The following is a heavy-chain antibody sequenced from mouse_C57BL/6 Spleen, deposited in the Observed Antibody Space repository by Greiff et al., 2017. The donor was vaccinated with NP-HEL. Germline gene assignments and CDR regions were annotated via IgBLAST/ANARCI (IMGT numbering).Heavy chain of an antibody. CDR2: IYPRDGST. D-gene: IGHD1-1*01. Sequence: VQGVESGPELVKPGASVKLSCKASGYTFTSYDINWVKQRPGQGLEWIGWIYPRDGSTKYNEKFKGKATLTVDTSSSTAYMELHSLTSEDSAVYFCSTVAPFAYWGQGTLVTVSA. V-gene: IGHV1-85*01. J-gene: IGHJ3*01. CDR3: STVAPFAY. CDR1: GYTFTSYD.